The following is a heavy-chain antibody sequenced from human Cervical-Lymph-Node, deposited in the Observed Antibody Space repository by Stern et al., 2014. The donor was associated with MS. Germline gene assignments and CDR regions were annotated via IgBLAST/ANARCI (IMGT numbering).Heavy chain of an antibody. J-gene: IGHJ4*02. CDR3: SRDADGYSLVFGY. V-gene: IGHV4-30-4*01. CDR2: IHNSGTT. CDR1: GGSISSGEYY. Sequence: VPLVESGPGLVKPSQTLSLTCTVTGGSISSGEYYWSWIRQAPGKGLEWIGYIHNSGTTYYNLSLKSRVTISVDTSKNQFSLKLRSVTAADTAVYYCSRDADGYSLVFGYWGRGTLVTVSS. D-gene: IGHD5-24*01.